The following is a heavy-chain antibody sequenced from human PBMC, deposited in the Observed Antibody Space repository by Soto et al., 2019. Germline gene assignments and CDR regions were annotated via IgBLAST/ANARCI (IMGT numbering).Heavy chain of an antibody. CDR2: TYYRSKWYN. J-gene: IGHJ6*02. CDR1: GDSVSSNSAA. CDR3: ARELLWFGELFHYYYGMDV. D-gene: IGHD3-10*01. Sequence: PSQTLSLTCAISGDSVSSNSAAWNWIRQSPSRGLEWLGRTYYRSKWYNDYAVSVKSRITINPDTSKNQFSLQLNSVTPEDTAVYYCARELLWFGELFHYYYGMDVWGQGTTVTVSS. V-gene: IGHV6-1*01.